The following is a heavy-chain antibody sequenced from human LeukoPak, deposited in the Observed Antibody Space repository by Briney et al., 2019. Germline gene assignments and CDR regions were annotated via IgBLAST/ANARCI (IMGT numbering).Heavy chain of an antibody. CDR1: GYTFTSYG. D-gene: IGHD3-22*01. Sequence: ASVKVSCKASGYTFTSYGISWVRQAPGQGLEWMGWISAYNGNTNYAQKLQGRVTMTTDTSTSTAYMELRSLRSDDTAVYYCVSYYYDSSGYYPFDYWGQGTLVTVSS. CDR3: VSYYYDSSGYYPFDY. V-gene: IGHV1-18*01. J-gene: IGHJ4*02. CDR2: ISAYNGNT.